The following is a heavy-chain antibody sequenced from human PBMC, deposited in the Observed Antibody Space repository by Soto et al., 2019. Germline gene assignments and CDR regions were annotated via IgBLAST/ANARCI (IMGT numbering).Heavy chain of an antibody. V-gene: IGHV1-69*06. Sequence: QVQLVQSGAEVKKPGSSVRVSCKASGGTFSSYAISWVRQAPGQGLEWMGGIIPILGTPNYAQKFQGRVTITADKSTRTAYMELSSLRSEDTAVYYCARVYYYDSSGYYYPYFDYWGQGTLVTVSS. CDR3: ARVYYYDSSGYYYPYFDY. J-gene: IGHJ4*02. CDR2: IIPILGTP. CDR1: GGTFSSYA. D-gene: IGHD3-22*01.